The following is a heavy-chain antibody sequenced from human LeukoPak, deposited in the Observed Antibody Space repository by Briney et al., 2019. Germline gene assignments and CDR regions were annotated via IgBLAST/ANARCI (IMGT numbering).Heavy chain of an antibody. CDR2: IFHYGTT. Sequence: SGTLSLTCSVSGGSIRTTTWWSWVRQPPGKGLEWIGDIFHYGTTNYNPSLKSRVTMSVDTSSNQFSLTLNSVTAADTAVYYCAGWGVDYGGNFEYSDYWGQGTLVTVSS. CDR3: AGWGVDYGGNFEYSDY. J-gene: IGHJ4*02. V-gene: IGHV4-4*02. CDR1: GGSIRTTTW. D-gene: IGHD4-23*01.